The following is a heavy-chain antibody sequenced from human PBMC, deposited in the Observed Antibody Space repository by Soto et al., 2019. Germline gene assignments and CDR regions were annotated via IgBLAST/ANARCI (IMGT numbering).Heavy chain of an antibody. CDR1: GGSISSSGYY. CDR2: IYYSGST. J-gene: IGHJ6*02. Sequence: PSETLSLTCTVSGGSISSSGYYWGWIRQPPGKGLEWIGSIYYSGSTYYNPSLKSRVTISVDTSKNQFSLKLSSVTAADTAVYYCARVARGSSYYYGMDVWCQGTTVTVSS. CDR3: ARVARGSSYYYGMDV. D-gene: IGHD3-10*01. V-gene: IGHV4-39*01.